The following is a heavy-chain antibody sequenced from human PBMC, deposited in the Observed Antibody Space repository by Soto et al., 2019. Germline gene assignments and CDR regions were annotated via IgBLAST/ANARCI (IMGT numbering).Heavy chain of an antibody. Sequence: PSETLSLTCTVSGGSISSGDYYWTWIRQPPGKGLEWFGYIYYSGSTYYNPSLRTRVTMSVDTSKNQVSLKLSSVTAEDTAVYYCARVGYDGLTGSYYFDYWGQGTLVTVSS. CDR2: IYYSGST. D-gene: IGHD3-9*01. CDR3: ARVGYDGLTGSYYFDY. CDR1: GGSISSGDYY. J-gene: IGHJ4*02. V-gene: IGHV4-30-4*01.